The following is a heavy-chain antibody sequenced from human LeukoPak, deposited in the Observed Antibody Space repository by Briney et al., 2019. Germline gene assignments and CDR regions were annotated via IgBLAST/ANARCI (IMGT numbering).Heavy chain of an antibody. D-gene: IGHD2-15*01. Sequence: GESLKISCKGSGNSFTNYWIGWVRQMPGKGLEWMGIIYPRDSDTRYSPSFQGQVTISADKSISTAYLQWSSLKASDTAMYYCARLTCSGGSCYSASYYYYYYMDVWGKGTTVTVSS. V-gene: IGHV5-51*01. CDR2: IYPRDSDT. J-gene: IGHJ6*03. CDR3: ARLTCSGGSCYSASYYYYYYMDV. CDR1: GNSFTNYW.